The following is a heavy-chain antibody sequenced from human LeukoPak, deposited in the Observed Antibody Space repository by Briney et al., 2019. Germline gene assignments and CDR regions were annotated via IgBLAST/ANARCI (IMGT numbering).Heavy chain of an antibody. Sequence: GGSLRLSCAASGFTFSSYTMSWVRQAPGKGLEWVSVISGSGDITYYADSVKGRFTISRDNSKNTLYLQMNSLRAEDTAVYYCAKRAGYYFDYWGQGTLVTVSS. D-gene: IGHD4/OR15-4a*01. J-gene: IGHJ4*02. V-gene: IGHV3-23*01. CDR3: AKRAGYYFDY. CDR2: ISGSGDIT. CDR1: GFTFSSYT.